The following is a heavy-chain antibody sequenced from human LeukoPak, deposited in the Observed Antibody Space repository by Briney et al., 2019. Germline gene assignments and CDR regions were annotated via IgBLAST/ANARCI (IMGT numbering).Heavy chain of an antibody. Sequence: PGGSLRLSCVASGFIFNKHAMSWVRQAPGKRLEWVANMNIDGSEKYYADSAKGRFTISRDNARNSVYLQMNSLRVEDTAVYYCARDPVEWELLLDYWGQGTLVTVSS. V-gene: IGHV3-7*01. CDR2: MNIDGSEK. CDR1: GFIFNKHA. D-gene: IGHD1-26*01. J-gene: IGHJ4*02. CDR3: ARDPVEWELLLDY.